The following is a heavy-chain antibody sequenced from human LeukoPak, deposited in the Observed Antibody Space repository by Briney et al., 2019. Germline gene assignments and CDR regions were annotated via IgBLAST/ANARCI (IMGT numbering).Heavy chain of an antibody. CDR3: ARVRGSRNFYFGAFDM. Sequence: QPGGSLRLSCAASGFTFTDYWMHWVRQAPGKGLVWISRIYDDVSSAYYADSVKGRFTISRDDAKNTLYLQMNNLRVEDTALYYCARVRGSRNFYFGAFDMWGQGTVITVSS. CDR2: IYDDVSSA. J-gene: IGHJ3*02. D-gene: IGHD3-10*01. V-gene: IGHV3-74*01. CDR1: GFTFTDYW.